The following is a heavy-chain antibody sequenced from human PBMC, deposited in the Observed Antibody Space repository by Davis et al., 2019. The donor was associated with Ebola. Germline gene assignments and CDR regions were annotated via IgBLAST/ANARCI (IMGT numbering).Heavy chain of an antibody. CDR3: ARNLFLEWSFDI. Sequence: SETLSLTCTVSGGSTSSYYWSWIRQPPGKGLEWIGYIYYSGSTNYNPFLKSRVTISVDTSKNQFSLKLSSVTAADTAVYYCARNLFLEWSFDIWGQGTMVTVSS. CDR2: IYYSGST. D-gene: IGHD3-3*01. J-gene: IGHJ3*02. CDR1: GGSTSSYY. V-gene: IGHV4-59*01.